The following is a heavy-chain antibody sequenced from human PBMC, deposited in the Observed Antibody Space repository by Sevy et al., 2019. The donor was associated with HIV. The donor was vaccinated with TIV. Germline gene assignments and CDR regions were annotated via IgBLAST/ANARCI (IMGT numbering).Heavy chain of an antibody. CDR3: TREDIVVVVYDFDI. CDR1: GFTFSGSA. V-gene: IGHV3-73*01. D-gene: IGHD2-15*01. J-gene: IGHJ3*02. CDR2: IRSKANSYAT. Sequence: GGSLRLSCAASGFTFSGSAMHWVRQASGKGLEWVGRIRSKANSYATAYAASVKGRFTISRDDSKNTAYLQMNSLKTEDTAVYSCTREDIVVVVYDFDIWGQGTMVTVSS.